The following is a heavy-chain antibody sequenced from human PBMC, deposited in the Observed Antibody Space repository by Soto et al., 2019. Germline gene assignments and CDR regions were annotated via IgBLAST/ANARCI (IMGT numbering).Heavy chain of an antibody. V-gene: IGHV4-4*07. CDR3: ARGQRFSDWFDP. CDR1: GGTLSGSS. CDR2: IYSSGST. J-gene: IGHJ5*02. Sequence: PSETLSLTCIVTGGTLSGSSWTWIRQSAGGGLEWIGRIYSSGSTNYNPSLKSRVTISLDTSMSHFSLRLRSVSAADTAVYYCARGQRFSDWFDPWGQGTLVTVSS. D-gene: IGHD3-3*01.